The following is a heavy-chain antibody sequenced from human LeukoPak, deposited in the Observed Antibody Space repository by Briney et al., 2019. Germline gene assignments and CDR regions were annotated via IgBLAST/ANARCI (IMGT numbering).Heavy chain of an antibody. D-gene: IGHD2-15*01. J-gene: IGHJ4*02. CDR1: GGSIISYY. Sequence: SETLSLTCTVSGGSIISYYWNWNRQPPGKGLEWIGYIYYSGSTNHNPSLKSRVTISVDTSKNQFSLKLSSVTAADTAMYYCARETCSGGYCYLLDYWGQGTLVTVST. CDR3: ARETCSGGYCYLLDY. CDR2: IYYSGST. V-gene: IGHV4-59*01.